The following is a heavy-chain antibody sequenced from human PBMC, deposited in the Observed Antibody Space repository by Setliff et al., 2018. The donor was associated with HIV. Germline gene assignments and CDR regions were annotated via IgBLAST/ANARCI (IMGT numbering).Heavy chain of an antibody. Sequence: PGGSLRLSCAASGFSFRSYAVSWVRQAPGKGLEWVSVISGRGDITSYPESVKGRLTVSRDNSNNTVYLQMNSLRAGDTAMYYCAKTQTVITVYGPFDSWGQGTPVTVSS. CDR1: GFSFRSYA. J-gene: IGHJ4*02. V-gene: IGHV3-23*01. CDR2: ISGRGDIT. D-gene: IGHD4-4*01. CDR3: AKTQTVITVYGPFDS.